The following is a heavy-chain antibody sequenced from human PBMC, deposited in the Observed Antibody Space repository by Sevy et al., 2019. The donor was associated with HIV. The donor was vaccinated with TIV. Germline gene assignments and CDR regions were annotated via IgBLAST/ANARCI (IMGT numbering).Heavy chain of an antibody. CDR1: GYSFTTYW. V-gene: IGHV5-51*01. CDR3: AGGGLASGGRNFDY. D-gene: IGHD6-13*01. J-gene: IGHJ4*02. CDR2: IHPSDSDT. Sequence: GESLKISCKGSGYSFTTYWIGWVRQMPGKGLEWVGIIHPSDSDTRYSPSFQGQVTISVDKSITTAYLQRRSLQASDTAMYYCAGGGLASGGRNFDYWGQGTQVTVSS.